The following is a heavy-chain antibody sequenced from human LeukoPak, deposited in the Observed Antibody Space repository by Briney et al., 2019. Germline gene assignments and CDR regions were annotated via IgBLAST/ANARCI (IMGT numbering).Heavy chain of an antibody. Sequence: PGGSLRLSCAASGFTFSSYAMHWVRQAPGKGLEWVAVISYDGSNKYYADSVKGRFTISRDNSKNTLYLQMNSLRAEDTAVYYCARVYLGGSFYYFDYWGQGTLVTVSS. CDR1: GFTFSSYA. J-gene: IGHJ4*02. V-gene: IGHV3-30-3*01. CDR2: ISYDGSNK. CDR3: ARVYLGGSFYYFDY. D-gene: IGHD1-26*01.